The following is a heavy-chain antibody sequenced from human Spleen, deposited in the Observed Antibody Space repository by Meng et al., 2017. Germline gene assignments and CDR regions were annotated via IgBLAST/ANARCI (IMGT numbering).Heavy chain of an antibody. V-gene: IGHV3-23*01. CDR2: ISGSGGIT. D-gene: IGHD3-22*01. J-gene: IGHJ4*02. Sequence: GESLKISCAATRFTFGTYAMTWVRQAPGKGLEWVSAISGSGGITYYADSVKGRFTISRDNSKNTLYLQMNSLRAEDTAVYYCARVSASGYYFLDYWGPGTLVTVAS. CDR1: RFTFGTYA. CDR3: ARVSASGYYFLDY.